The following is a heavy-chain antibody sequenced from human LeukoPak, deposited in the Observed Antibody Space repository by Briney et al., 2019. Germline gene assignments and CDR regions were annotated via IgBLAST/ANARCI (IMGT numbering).Heavy chain of an antibody. J-gene: IGHJ4*02. CDR1: GFTFSSYA. Sequence: GGSLRLSCAASGFTFSSYAMSWVRQAPGKGLEWVSAISGSGGSTYYADSVKGQFTISRDNSKNTLYLQMNSLRAEDTAVYYCAKAISGWYTRNFDYWGQGTLVTVSS. D-gene: IGHD6-19*01. CDR2: ISGSGGST. V-gene: IGHV3-23*01. CDR3: AKAISGWYTRNFDY.